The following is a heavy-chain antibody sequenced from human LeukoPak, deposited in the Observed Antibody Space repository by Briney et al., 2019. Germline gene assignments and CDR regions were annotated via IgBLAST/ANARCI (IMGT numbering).Heavy chain of an antibody. D-gene: IGHD2-8*01. V-gene: IGHV3-11*04. CDR2: ISSSGSSI. J-gene: IGHJ3*02. Sequence: GGSLRLSCAASGFTFSDYYMSWIRQAPGKGLEWVSYISSSGSSIKYADSVKGRFTISRDNSKNTLYLQMNSLRAEDTAVYYCARGLGVPVSFDIWGQGTMVTVSS. CDR3: ARGLGVPVSFDI. CDR1: GFTFSDYY.